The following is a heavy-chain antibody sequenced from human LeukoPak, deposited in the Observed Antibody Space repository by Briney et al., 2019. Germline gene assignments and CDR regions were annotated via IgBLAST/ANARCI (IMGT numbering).Heavy chain of an antibody. CDR2: ISYDGSNK. D-gene: IGHD6-19*01. J-gene: IGHJ4*02. Sequence: GGSLRLSCAASGFTFSSYGMHWVRQAPGKGLEWVAVISYDGSNKYYADSVKGRFTISRDNSKNTLYLQMNSLRAEDTAVYYCAPTRRSGWYYFDYWGQGTLVTVSS. V-gene: IGHV3-30*03. CDR1: GFTFSSYG. CDR3: APTRRSGWYYFDY.